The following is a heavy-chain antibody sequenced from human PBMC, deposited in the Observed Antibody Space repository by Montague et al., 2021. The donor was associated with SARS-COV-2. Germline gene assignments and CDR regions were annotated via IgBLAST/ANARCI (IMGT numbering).Heavy chain of an antibody. CDR2: IYYNGST. CDR1: GGSFSGYY. D-gene: IGHD1-20*01. J-gene: IGHJ6*02. Sequence: SETLSLTCSVYGGSFSGYYWSWIRQLPGKGLEWIGSIYYNGSTYYNPSLKSRVTIAVDTSKNQFSLKLGSVTAADTAVYYCARDQGDNWNYYYYYGMDVWGQGTTVTVSS. V-gene: IGHV4-39*07. CDR3: ARDQGDNWNYYYYYGMDV.